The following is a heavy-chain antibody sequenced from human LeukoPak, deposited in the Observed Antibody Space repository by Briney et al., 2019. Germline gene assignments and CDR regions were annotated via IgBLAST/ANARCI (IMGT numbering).Heavy chain of an antibody. D-gene: IGHD3-22*01. CDR2: INHSGST. CDR3: ARGRHYYYDSSGYRI. V-gene: IGHV4-34*01. Sequence: SETLSLTCAVYGGSFGVYYWSWIRQPPGKGLEWIGEINHSGSTNYNPSLKSRVTISVDTSKNQFSLKLSSVTAADTAVYYCARGRHYYYDSSGYRIWGQGTMVTVSS. J-gene: IGHJ3*02. CDR1: GGSFGVYY.